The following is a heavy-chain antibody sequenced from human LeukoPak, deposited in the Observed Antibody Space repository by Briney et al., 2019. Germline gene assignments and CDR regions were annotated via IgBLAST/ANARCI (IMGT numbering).Heavy chain of an antibody. Sequence: ASVKVSCKASGYTFTSYGIRWVRQAPGQGLEWMGWISAYNGNTNYAQKLQGRVTMTTDTSTSTAYMELRSLRSDDTAAYYCASYDSSGYYPGYWGQGTLVTVSS. CDR2: ISAYNGNT. CDR3: ASYDSSGYYPGY. J-gene: IGHJ4*02. D-gene: IGHD3-22*01. CDR1: GYTFTSYG. V-gene: IGHV1-18*01.